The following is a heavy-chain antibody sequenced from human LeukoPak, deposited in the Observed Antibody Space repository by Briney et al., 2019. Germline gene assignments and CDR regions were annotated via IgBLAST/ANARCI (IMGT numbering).Heavy chain of an antibody. V-gene: IGHV4-59*01. Sequence: SETLSLTCTVSDDSISSSYWNWVRQPPGKGLEWVGYIFYTGSNNYNPSLRTRVTISIATSKNQVPLMLSSVTAADTAVYYCSRGRAAAFDVWGQGTMVTVSS. CDR3: SRGRAAAFDV. CDR2: IFYTGSN. D-gene: IGHD5-12*01. J-gene: IGHJ3*01. CDR1: DDSISSSY.